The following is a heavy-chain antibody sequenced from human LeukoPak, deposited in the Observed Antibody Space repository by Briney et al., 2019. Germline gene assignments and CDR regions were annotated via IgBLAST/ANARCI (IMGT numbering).Heavy chain of an antibody. CDR2: IYTSGST. D-gene: IGHD2-8*01. Sequence: SETLSLTCTVSGGSISSYYWSWIRQPAGKGLEWIGRIYTSGSTNYNPSLKSRVTMSVDTSKNQFSLKLSSVTAADTAVYYCARDLPFYCTNGVCYRGGFDYWGQGTLVTVSS. CDR3: ARDLPFYCTNGVCYRGGFDY. V-gene: IGHV4-4*07. J-gene: IGHJ4*02. CDR1: GGSISSYY.